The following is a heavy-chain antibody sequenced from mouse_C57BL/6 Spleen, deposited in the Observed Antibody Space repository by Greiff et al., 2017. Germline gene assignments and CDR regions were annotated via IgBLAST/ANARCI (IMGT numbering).Heavy chain of an antibody. CDR1: GFTFSSYA. Sequence: EVKLMESGGGLVKPGGSLTLSCAASGFTFSSYAMSWVRQTPEQRLEWVATISDGGSYTYYPANVKGRFTISRDNAKNNLYLQMSHLKSEDTAMYDCARPRAMDYWGQGTSVTVSS. J-gene: IGHJ4*01. CDR3: ARPRAMDY. CDR2: ISDGGSYT. V-gene: IGHV5-4*03.